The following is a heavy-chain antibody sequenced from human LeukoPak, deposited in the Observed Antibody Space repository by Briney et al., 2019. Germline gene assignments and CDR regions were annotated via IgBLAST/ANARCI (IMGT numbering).Heavy chain of an antibody. CDR2: INHSGST. J-gene: IGHJ4*02. CDR3: ARGLGLFDY. CDR1: GGSISGYY. Sequence: SETLSLTCTVSGGSISGYYWSWIRQPPGKGLEWIGEINHSGSTNYNPSLKSRVTISVDTSKNQFSLKLSSVTAADTAVYYCARGLGLFDYWGQGTLVTVSS. D-gene: IGHD7-27*01. V-gene: IGHV4-34*01.